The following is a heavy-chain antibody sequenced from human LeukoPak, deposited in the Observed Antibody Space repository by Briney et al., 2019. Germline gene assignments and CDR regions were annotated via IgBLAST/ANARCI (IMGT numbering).Heavy chain of an antibody. V-gene: IGHV4-59*01. CDR3: ARGPVDTRMVAFEH. D-gene: IGHD5-18*01. J-gene: IGHJ4*02. CDR1: GGSIRNYY. CDR2: IYYSGST. Sequence: SETLSLTCTVSGGSIRNYYWSWIRQPPGKGLEWIGYIYYSGSTNYNPSLKSRVTISVDTSKNQFSLKLSSVTAADTAVYFCARGPVDTRMVAFEHWGQGTLVTVSS.